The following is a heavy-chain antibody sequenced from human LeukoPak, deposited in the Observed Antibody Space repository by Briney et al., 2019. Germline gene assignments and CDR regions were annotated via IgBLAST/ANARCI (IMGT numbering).Heavy chain of an antibody. D-gene: IGHD1-26*01. Sequence: SGGSLRLSCAASGFTFSSYAMSWVRQAPGKGLEWVSTISGSGGSTFYADSVKGRFAISRDNSKNTLYLQMNSLRAEDTAVYYCAKDLRSGTYYNGDFDYWGQGTLVTVCS. CDR3: AKDLRSGTYYNGDFDY. J-gene: IGHJ4*02. CDR2: ISGSGGST. CDR1: GFTFSSYA. V-gene: IGHV3-23*01.